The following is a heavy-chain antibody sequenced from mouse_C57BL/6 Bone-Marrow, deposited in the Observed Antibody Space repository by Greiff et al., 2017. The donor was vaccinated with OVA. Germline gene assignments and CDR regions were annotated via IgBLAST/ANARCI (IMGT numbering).Heavy chain of an antibody. J-gene: IGHJ2*01. CDR2: IWRGGST. CDR3: AKNRRVLGRGPYYFDY. Sequence: VQVVESGPGLVQPSQSLSITCTVSGFSLTSYGVHWVRQSPGKGLEWLGVIWRGGSTDYNAAFMSRLSITKDNSKSQVFFKMNSLQADDTAIYYCAKNRRVLGRGPYYFDYWGQGTTLTVSS. D-gene: IGHD4-1*01. V-gene: IGHV2-5*01. CDR1: GFSLTSYG.